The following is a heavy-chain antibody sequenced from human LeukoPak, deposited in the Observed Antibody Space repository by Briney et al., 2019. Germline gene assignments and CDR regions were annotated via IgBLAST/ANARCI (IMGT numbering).Heavy chain of an antibody. D-gene: IGHD3-9*01. CDR2: IRRSGENT. CDR1: GFTFSSYD. CDR3: AKLRYFDWLLSGYYFDY. Sequence: GGSLRLSCAASGFTFSSYDMSWVRQAPGRGLEWVSSIRRSGENTYYGDAVKGRFTISRDNSKNTLYLQMNSLRAEDTAVYYCAKLRYFDWLLSGYYFDYWGQGTLVTVSS. J-gene: IGHJ4*02. V-gene: IGHV3-23*01.